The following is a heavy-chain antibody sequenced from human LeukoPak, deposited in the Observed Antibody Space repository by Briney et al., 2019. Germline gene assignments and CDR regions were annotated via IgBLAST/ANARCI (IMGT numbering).Heavy chain of an antibody. Sequence: PGGSLRLSCAASGFTFSSYSMNWVRQAPGKGLEWVSSISSSSSYIYYADSVKGRFTISRDNARNSLYLQMNSLRAEDTAVYYCARDSLGYCSGGSCFVAFDIWGQGTMVTVSS. CDR3: ARDSLGYCSGGSCFVAFDI. CDR1: GFTFSSYS. V-gene: IGHV3-21*01. D-gene: IGHD2-15*01. CDR2: ISSSSSYI. J-gene: IGHJ3*02.